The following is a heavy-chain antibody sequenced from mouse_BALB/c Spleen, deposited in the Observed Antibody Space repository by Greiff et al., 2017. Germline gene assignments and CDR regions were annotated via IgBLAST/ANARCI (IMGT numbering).Heavy chain of an antibody. J-gene: IGHJ4*01. V-gene: IGHV1-7*01. CDR1: GYTFTSYW. Sequence: QVQLKQSGAELAKPGASVKMSCKASGYTFTSYWMHWVKQRPGQGLEWIGYINPSTGYTEYNQKFKDKATLTADKSSSTAYMQLSSLTSEDSAVYYCAREDYGNYLLSMDYWGQGTSGTVSS. CDR2: INPSTGYT. D-gene: IGHD2-1*01. CDR3: AREDYGNYLLSMDY.